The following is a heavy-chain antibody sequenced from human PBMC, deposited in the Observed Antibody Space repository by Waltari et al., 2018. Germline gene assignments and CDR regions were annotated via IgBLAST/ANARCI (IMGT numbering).Heavy chain of an antibody. J-gene: IGHJ4*02. CDR2: FGPEDGKT. CDR3: ATRGTYYDILTGYYRDY. D-gene: IGHD3-9*01. V-gene: IGHV1-24*01. CDR1: GYTLTELS. Sequence: QVQLVQSGAEVKKPGASVKVSCKVSGYTLTELSMHWVRQAPGKGLEWMGGFGPEDGKTIYAQKFQGRVTRTEDTSTDTAYMELSSLRSEDTAVYYCATRGTYYDILTGYYRDYWGQGTLVTVSS.